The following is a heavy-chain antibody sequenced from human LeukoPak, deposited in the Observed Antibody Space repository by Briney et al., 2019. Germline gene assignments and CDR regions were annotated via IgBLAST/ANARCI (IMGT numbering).Heavy chain of an antibody. D-gene: IGHD2-2*01. J-gene: IGHJ6*03. CDR1: GGSLSSHY. V-gene: IGHV4-59*11. CDR2: IYYSGTT. CDR3: ARDLRGTSAMDV. Sequence: SETLSLTCSVSGGSLSSHYWNWIRQPPGKGLEWIAYIYYSGTTNYNPSLKSRVTISVDTSKNQFSLKVSSVTAADTAVYYCARDLRGTSAMDVWGKGTTVTVSS.